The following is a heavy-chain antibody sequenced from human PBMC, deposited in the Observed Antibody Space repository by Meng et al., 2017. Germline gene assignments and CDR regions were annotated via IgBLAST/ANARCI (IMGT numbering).Heavy chain of an antibody. CDR2: IKHSGST. D-gene: IGHD5-12*01. CDR3: ARGRSIVATRVAWFDP. J-gene: IGHJ5*02. CDR1: GWSISGYY. Sequence: VQLHQGGSRMWHPPEPLPPCCAVWGWSISGYYWIWIRQLPGKGLEWSGEIKHSGSTNHNPPLKSQVPITVDTSNNQFSLKISSVTSADTAVYYCARGRSIVATRVAWFDPWGQGTLVTVSS. V-gene: IGHV4-34*01.